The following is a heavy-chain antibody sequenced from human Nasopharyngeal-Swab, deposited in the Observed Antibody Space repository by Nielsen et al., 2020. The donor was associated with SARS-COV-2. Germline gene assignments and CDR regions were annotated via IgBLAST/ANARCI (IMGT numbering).Heavy chain of an antibody. J-gene: IGHJ4*02. CDR3: ATGYCSSTSCFYLDY. CDR2: FDPEDGDT. D-gene: IGHD2-2*01. V-gene: IGHV1-24*01. Sequence: ASVKVSCKVSGYTLTDFSIHWVRQAPGKGLEWMGGFDPEDGDTIYAQKLQDRVTMTEDAYTDPAYMGLSSLTSEDTAVFFCATGYCSSTSCFYLDYWGQGTLVTVSS. CDR1: GYTLTDFS.